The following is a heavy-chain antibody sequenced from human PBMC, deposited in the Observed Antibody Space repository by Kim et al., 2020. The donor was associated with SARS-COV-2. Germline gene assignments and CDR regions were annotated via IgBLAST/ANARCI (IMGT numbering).Heavy chain of an antibody. CDR3: AKDPTGIVGAYVDY. J-gene: IGHJ4*02. D-gene: IGHD1-26*01. V-gene: IGHV3-9*01. CDR1: GFTFDDYA. Sequence: GGSLRLSCAACGFTFDDYAMHWVRQAPGKGQEWVSGISWNSGSIGYADSVKGRFTISRDNAKNSLYLQMNSLRAEDTALYYCAKDPTGIVGAYVDYWGQGTLVTVSS. CDR2: ISWNSGSI.